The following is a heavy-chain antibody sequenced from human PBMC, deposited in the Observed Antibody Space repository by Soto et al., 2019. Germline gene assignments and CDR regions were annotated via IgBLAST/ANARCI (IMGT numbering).Heavy chain of an antibody. CDR3: ARDAENYYDSSGYLRSDAFDI. D-gene: IGHD3-22*01. CDR1: GGTFSSYT. V-gene: IGHV1-69*04. CDR2: IIPILGIA. Sequence: GASVKVSCKASGGTFSSYTISWVRQAPGQGLEWMGRIIPILGIANYAQKFQGRVTITADKSTSTAYMELSSLRSEDTAVYYCARDAENYYDSSGYLRSDAFDIWGQGTMVTVSS. J-gene: IGHJ3*02.